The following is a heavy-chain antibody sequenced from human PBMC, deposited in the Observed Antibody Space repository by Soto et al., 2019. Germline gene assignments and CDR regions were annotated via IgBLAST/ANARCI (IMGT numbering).Heavy chain of an antibody. D-gene: IGHD1-26*01. CDR3: ANLIVFHSSYYHDY. J-gene: IGHJ4*01. Sequence: SETLSLTCAVYGVPFSGYYWSWIRQSPGKGLEWIGEINHSGNTNYNPSLKSRVTMLVDTSKNQFSLSLSSVTAADTAVYYCANLIVFHSSYYHDYWGHGTLVTVSS. CDR2: INHSGNT. V-gene: IGHV4-34*01. CDR1: GVPFSGYY.